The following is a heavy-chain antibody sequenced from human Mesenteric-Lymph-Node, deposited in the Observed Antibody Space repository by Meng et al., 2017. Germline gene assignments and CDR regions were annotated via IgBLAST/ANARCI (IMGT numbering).Heavy chain of an antibody. CDR3: ARSLGWIHDAFDF. J-gene: IGHJ3*01. Sequence: SEILSPTCTVPGGSVSSGSYYWSWIRQPPGKGLEWIVYIYYSGSTNYNPSLKSRVTISIDTSRNQFSLKLSSVTAADTAVYYCARSLGWIHDAFDFWGQGTMVTVSS. D-gene: IGHD5-18*01. CDR1: GGSVSSGSYY. V-gene: IGHV4-61*01. CDR2: IYYSGST.